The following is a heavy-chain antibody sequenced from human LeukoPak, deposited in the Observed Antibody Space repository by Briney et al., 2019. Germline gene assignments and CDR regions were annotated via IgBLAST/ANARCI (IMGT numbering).Heavy chain of an antibody. CDR1: GFTFTSSA. Sequence: ASVKVSCKASGFTFTSSAMQWVRQARGQRLEWIGWIVVGSGNTNYAQKFQERVTITRDMSTSTAYMELSSLRSEDTAVYYCAAGALVRGYYYGMDVWGQGTTVTVSS. D-gene: IGHD6-6*01. V-gene: IGHV1-58*02. CDR3: AAGALVRGYYYGMDV. CDR2: IVVGSGNT. J-gene: IGHJ6*02.